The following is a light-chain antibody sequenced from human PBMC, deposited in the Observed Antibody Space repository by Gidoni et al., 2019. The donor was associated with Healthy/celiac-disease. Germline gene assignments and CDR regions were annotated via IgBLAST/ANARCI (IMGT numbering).Light chain of an antibody. CDR3: QQYGSSPPYT. CDR1: QRVSSSY. CDR2: GAS. V-gene: IGKV3-20*01. Sequence: ELVLTQSPGTLSWSPGERATLSCRASQRVSSSYLAWYQQKPGQAPRLLIYGASSRATGIPDRFSGSGSGTDFSLTISRLEPEDFAVYYCQQYGSSPPYTFGQWTKLEIK. J-gene: IGKJ2*01.